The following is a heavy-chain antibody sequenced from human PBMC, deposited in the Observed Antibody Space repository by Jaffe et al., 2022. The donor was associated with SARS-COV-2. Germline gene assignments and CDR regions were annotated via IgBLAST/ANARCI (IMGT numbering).Heavy chain of an antibody. CDR2: ISGSGGST. CDR3: AQFISGSYYPPYFDY. Sequence: EVQLLESGGGLVQPGGSLRLSCAASGFTFSSYAMSWVRQAPGKGLEWVSAISGSGGSTYYADSVKGRFTISRDNSKNTLYLQMNSLRAEDTAVYYCAQFISGSYYPPYFDYWGQGTLVTVSS. CDR1: GFTFSSYA. J-gene: IGHJ4*02. D-gene: IGHD1-26*01. V-gene: IGHV3-23*01.